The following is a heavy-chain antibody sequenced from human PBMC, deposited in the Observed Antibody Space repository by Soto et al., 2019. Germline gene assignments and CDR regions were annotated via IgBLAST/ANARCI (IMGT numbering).Heavy chain of an antibody. Sequence: QLQLQESGPGLVKPSETLSLTCTVSGGSISSSSYYWGWIRQPPGKGLEWIGSIYYSGSTYYNPSLKSRVTISVDTSKNQFSLKLSSVTAADTAVYYCARMPYEEITFGGEDAFDIWGQGTMVTVSS. D-gene: IGHD3-16*01. V-gene: IGHV4-39*01. J-gene: IGHJ3*02. CDR1: GGSISSSSYY. CDR3: ARMPYEEITFGGEDAFDI. CDR2: IYYSGST.